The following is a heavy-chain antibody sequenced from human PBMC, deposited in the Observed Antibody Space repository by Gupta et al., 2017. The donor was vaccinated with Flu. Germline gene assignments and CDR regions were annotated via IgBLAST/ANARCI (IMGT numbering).Heavy chain of an antibody. V-gene: IGHV4-34*01. CDR3: ARVGLAAFGSNWFDP. CDR2: IHQSGAT. D-gene: IGHD6-13*01. J-gene: IGHJ5*02. Sequence: WSWIRQSPGKGLEWIGEIHQSGATNYNPSLKSRVTISLDTSKSQFSLSLSSVTAADTDVYYCARVGLAAFGSNWFDPWGQGTLVTVSS.